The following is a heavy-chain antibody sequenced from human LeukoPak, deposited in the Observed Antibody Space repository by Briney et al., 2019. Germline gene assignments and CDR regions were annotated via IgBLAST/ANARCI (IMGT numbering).Heavy chain of an antibody. Sequence: GGSLRLSCAASGFTFSSYAMHWVRQAPGKGLEWVAVISYDGSNKYYADSVKGRFTISRDNAKNSLYLQMNSLRAEDTAVYYCARGYLSSSSSEYFHHWGQGTLVTVSS. CDR2: ISYDGSNK. CDR3: ARGYLSSSSSEYFHH. J-gene: IGHJ1*01. D-gene: IGHD6-13*01. V-gene: IGHV3-30-3*01. CDR1: GFTFSSYA.